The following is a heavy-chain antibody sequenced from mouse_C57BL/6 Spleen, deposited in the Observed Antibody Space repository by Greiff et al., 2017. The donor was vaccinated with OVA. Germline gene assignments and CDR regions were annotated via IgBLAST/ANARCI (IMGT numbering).Heavy chain of an antibody. CDR3: ARSYYGYDY. CDR2: IDPSDSYP. Sequence: QVQLQQPGAVLVMPGASVKLSCEASGYTFTSYWMHWVKQRPGLGLEWIGEIDPSDSYPNYNQKFKGKSTLTVDKSSSTAYMQLSSLTSEDSAVYYCARSYYGYDYWGQGTTLTVSS. V-gene: IGHV1-69*01. CDR1: GYTFTSYW. D-gene: IGHD2-2*01. J-gene: IGHJ2*01.